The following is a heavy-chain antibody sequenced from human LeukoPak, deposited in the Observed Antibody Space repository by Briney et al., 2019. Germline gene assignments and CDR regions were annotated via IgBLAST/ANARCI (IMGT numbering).Heavy chain of an antibody. CDR2: IKYDGSEQ. CDR1: GFALSGYW. D-gene: IGHD3-22*01. J-gene: IGHJ4*02. V-gene: IGHV3-7*03. Sequence: GGSLRLSCAASGFALSGYWMSWVRQAPGKGLEWVANIKYDGSEQHYVDSVRGRFTISKDNSESSLYLQMNSLRAEDTAVYYCARGGYYDSSGYLDYWGQGTLVTVSS. CDR3: ARGGYYDSSGYLDY.